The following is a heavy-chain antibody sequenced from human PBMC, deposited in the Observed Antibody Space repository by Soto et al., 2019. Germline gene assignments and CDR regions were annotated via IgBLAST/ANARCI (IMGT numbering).Heavy chain of an antibody. V-gene: IGHV4-59*01. Sequence: QVQLQESGPGLVKPSETLSLTCSISGGSISDYQWNWIRQPPGKGLAWIGYIYYSGRTNYNPSLKSRLTISLDASTRKFSLRPRSVTAADTAVYYCARMRGLGEISPYLDYWGQGALVTVSS. CDR1: GGSISDYQ. D-gene: IGHD3-16*01. J-gene: IGHJ4*02. CDR3: ARMRGLGEISPYLDY. CDR2: IYYSGRT.